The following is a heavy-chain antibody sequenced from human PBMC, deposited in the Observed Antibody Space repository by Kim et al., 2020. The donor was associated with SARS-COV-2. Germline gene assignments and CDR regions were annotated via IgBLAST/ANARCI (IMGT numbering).Heavy chain of an antibody. Sequence: ASVKVSCKASGYTFTSYGISWVRQAPGQGLEWMGWISAYNGNTNYAQKLQGRVTMTTDTSTSTAYMELRSLRSDDTAVYYCAREIMITFGGVISYYYYGMDVWGQGTTVTVSS. CDR3: AREIMITFGGVISYYYYGMDV. J-gene: IGHJ6*02. V-gene: IGHV1-18*01. CDR1: GYTFTSYG. CDR2: ISAYNGNT. D-gene: IGHD3-16*01.